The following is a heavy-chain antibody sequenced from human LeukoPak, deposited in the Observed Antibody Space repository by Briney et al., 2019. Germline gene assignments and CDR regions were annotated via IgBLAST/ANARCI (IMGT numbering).Heavy chain of an antibody. V-gene: IGHV3-48*01. CDR1: GFTFSSHS. CDR3: ARGAYYYED. Sequence: GGALRLSCAASGFTFSSHSMNWVRQAPGEGREWVSYISSSSSTIYYANSVMGRFTISRDNAKNSLYLQMNSLRAEDTAVYYFARGAYYYEDWGQGTLVTVSS. J-gene: IGHJ4*02. CDR2: ISSSSSTI. D-gene: IGHD3-22*01.